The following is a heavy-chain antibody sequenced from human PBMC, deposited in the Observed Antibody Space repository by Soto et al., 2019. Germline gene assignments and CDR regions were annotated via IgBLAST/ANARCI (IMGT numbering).Heavy chain of an antibody. CDR1: GYTITSYF. CDR3: ARDDPPTHY. CDR2: ISAYNGNT. Sequence: GASVKVSCKSSGYTITSYFISCVRQAPGQGLEWMGWISAYNGNTNYAQKLQGRVTMTTDTSTSTAYMELRSLRSDDTAVYYCARDDPPTHYWGQGTLVTVSS. J-gene: IGHJ4*02. D-gene: IGHD4-17*01. V-gene: IGHV1-18*01.